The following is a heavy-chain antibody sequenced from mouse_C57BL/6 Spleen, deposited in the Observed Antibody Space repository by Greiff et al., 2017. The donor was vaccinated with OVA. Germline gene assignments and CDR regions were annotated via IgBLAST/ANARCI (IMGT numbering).Heavy chain of an antibody. D-gene: IGHD4-1*02. CDR2: ISSGSSTI. Sequence: EVQLVESGGGLVKPGGSLKLSCAASGFTFSDYGMHWVRQAPEKGLEWVAYISSGSSTIYYADTVKGRFTISRDNAKNTLFLQMTSLRSEDTAMYYCATQLGRGYWGQGTTLTVSS. J-gene: IGHJ2*01. CDR1: GFTFSDYG. V-gene: IGHV5-17*01. CDR3: ATQLGRGY.